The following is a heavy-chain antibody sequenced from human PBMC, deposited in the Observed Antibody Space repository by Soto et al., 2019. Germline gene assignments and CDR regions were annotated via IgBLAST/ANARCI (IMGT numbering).Heavy chain of an antibody. J-gene: IGHJ5*02. CDR1: GFILSSYP. CDR2: MSSNGDNT. D-gene: IGHD2-15*01. CDR3: VRAASAGGKGRGRNCSDP. Sequence: PGGSLRLSCSASGFILSSYPMYWVRQAPGKGLEYVSGMSSNGDNTDYADSVKGRFTISRDNSKNTLFLQMRSLRAEDTAVYYCVRAASAGGKGRGRNCSDPWGQGTLVTVSS. V-gene: IGHV3-64D*06.